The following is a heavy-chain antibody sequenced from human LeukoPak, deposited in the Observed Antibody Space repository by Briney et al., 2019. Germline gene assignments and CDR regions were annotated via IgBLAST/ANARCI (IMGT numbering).Heavy chain of an antibody. V-gene: IGHV6-1*01. CDR2: TYYMSRWYD. CDR1: GDSISSNTAS. D-gene: IGHD6-19*01. CDR3: ARTSGYSSLAF. Sequence: SQTLCLTCVISGDSISSNTASWNWIRQSPSRGLEWLGRTYYMSRWYDDYADSVRSRITINPDTTKNEFSLHLTSVTPDDTAMYYCARTSGYSSLAFWGQGTPVTVSS. J-gene: IGHJ4*02.